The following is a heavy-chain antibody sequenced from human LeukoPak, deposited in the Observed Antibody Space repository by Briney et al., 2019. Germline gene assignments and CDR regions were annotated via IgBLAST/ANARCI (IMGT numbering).Heavy chain of an antibody. Sequence: GGSLRLSCAASGFTFSSYVMSWVRQAPGKGLEWVSGISGSGGSTYYADLVKGRFTISRDNSKNTLYLQMNSLRAEDTAVYYCATTLLRASTYMDVWGKGTTVTVSS. J-gene: IGHJ6*03. CDR2: ISGSGGST. D-gene: IGHD1-1*01. CDR3: ATTLLRASTYMDV. V-gene: IGHV3-23*01. CDR1: GFTFSSYV.